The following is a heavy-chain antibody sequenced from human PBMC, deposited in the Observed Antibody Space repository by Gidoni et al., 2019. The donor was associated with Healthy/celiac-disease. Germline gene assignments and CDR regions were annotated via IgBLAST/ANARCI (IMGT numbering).Heavy chain of an antibody. J-gene: IGHJ4*02. V-gene: IGHV3-49*05. CDR2: IRSKAYGGTT. CDR3: TRAPLGIAAPYYFDY. D-gene: IGHD6-13*01. CDR1: GSSFGGYA. Sequence: EVQLVESGGGVVKPGRSPRLACTASGSSFGGYAMRWFRRAPGKGLEWVGFIRSKAYGGTTEDDASVKGKFTISRDDSKSIAYLQMNSLKTEDTAVYYCTRAPLGIAAPYYFDYWGQGTLVTVSS.